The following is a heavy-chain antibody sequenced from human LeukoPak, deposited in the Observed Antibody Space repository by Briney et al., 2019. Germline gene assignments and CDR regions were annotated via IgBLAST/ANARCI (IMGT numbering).Heavy chain of an antibody. CDR3: ARGRRADCSGGSCYGTTVTTDLDY. CDR2: INHSGST. Sequence: SETLSLTCAVYGGSSSGYYWSWIRQPPGKGLEWIGEINHSGSTNYNPYLKSRVAISVDTSKNQFSLKLSSVTAADTAVYYCARGRRADCSGGSCYGTTVTTDLDYWGQGTLVTVSS. D-gene: IGHD2-15*01. CDR1: GGSSSGYY. V-gene: IGHV4-34*01. J-gene: IGHJ4*02.